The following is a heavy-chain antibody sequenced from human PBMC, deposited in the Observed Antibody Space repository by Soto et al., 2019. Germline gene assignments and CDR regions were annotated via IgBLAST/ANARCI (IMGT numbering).Heavy chain of an antibody. Sequence: QVQLQESGPGLVKPSGTLSLTCAVSGGSISSSNWWRWVRQPPGKGLEWIGEIYHSGSTNYNPSLKSRVTISVDKSKNQFSLKLSSVTAADTAVYYCARGGRVVVVPAAAEYYFDYWGQGTLVTVSS. CDR3: ARGGRVVVVPAAAEYYFDY. D-gene: IGHD2-2*01. V-gene: IGHV4-4*02. CDR1: GGSISSSNW. CDR2: IYHSGST. J-gene: IGHJ4*02.